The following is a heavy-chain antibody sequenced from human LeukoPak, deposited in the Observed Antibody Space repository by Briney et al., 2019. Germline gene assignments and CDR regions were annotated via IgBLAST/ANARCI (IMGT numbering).Heavy chain of an antibody. CDR3: ARGQRTNTWFDP. V-gene: IGHV1-2*02. CDR1: GYTFTSYG. J-gene: IGHJ5*02. CDR2: INPNSGGT. Sequence: GASVKVSCKASGYTFTSYGISWVRQAPGQGLEWMGWINPNSGGTNYAQKFQGRVTMTRDTSISTAYMELSRLRSDDTAVYYCARGQRTNTWFDPWGQGTLVTVSS. D-gene: IGHD6-25*01.